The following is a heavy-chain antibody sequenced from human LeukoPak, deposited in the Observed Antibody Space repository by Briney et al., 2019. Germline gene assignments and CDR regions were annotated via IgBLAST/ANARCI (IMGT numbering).Heavy chain of an antibody. V-gene: IGHV3-30-3*01. CDR1: GFTFTTYA. CDR3: ARAEGLYSYGDDAFDI. Sequence: PGGSLRLSCAASGFTFTTYAMNWARQAPGKGLEWVAVISYDGSNKYYADSVKGRFTISRDNSKNTLYLQMNSLRAEDTAVYYCARAEGLYSYGDDAFDIWGQGTMVTVSS. D-gene: IGHD5-18*01. J-gene: IGHJ3*02. CDR2: ISYDGSNK.